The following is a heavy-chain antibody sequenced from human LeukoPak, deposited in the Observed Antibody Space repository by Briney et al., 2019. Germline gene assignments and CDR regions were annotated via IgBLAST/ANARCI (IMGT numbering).Heavy chain of an antibody. V-gene: IGHV4-39*07. Sequence: SETLSLTCTVSGGSISSSSYYWGWIRQPPGKGLEWIGSIYYSGSTYYNPSLKSRVTISVDTSKNQFSLKLSSVTAADTAVYYCARVIRRGTNWFDPWGQGTLVTVSS. CDR2: IYYSGST. CDR1: GGSISSSSYY. CDR3: ARVIRRGTNWFDP. J-gene: IGHJ5*02. D-gene: IGHD1-1*01.